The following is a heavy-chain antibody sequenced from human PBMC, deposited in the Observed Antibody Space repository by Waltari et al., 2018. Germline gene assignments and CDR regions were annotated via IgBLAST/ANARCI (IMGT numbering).Heavy chain of an antibody. V-gene: IGHV4-34*01. CDR3: ARGDLGYCSSPSCFDAFDI. D-gene: IGHD2-2*01. J-gene: IGHJ3*02. Sequence: QVQLQQWGAGLLKPSETLSLTCAVYGGSFSAYYWSWIRQPPGKGLEWIGDINHSGSTNYNPALKSRVTISVDTSKTQFSLKVSSVTAADTAVYYCARGDLGYCSSPSCFDAFDIWGQGTMVTFSS. CDR1: GGSFSAYY. CDR2: INHSGST.